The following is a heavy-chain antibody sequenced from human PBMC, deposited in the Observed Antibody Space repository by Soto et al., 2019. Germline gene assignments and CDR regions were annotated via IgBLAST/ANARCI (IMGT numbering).Heavy chain of an antibody. CDR3: AKETGPYSSPPWGAFDI. J-gene: IGHJ3*02. CDR2: ISGSGGST. CDR1: GFTFSSYA. D-gene: IGHD6-13*01. Sequence: GESLKISCAASGFTFSSYAMSWVRQAPGKGLEWVSAISGSGGSTYYADSVKGRFTISRDNSKNTLYLQMNSLRAEDTAVYYCAKETGPYSSPPWGAFDIWGQGTMVTVSS. V-gene: IGHV3-23*01.